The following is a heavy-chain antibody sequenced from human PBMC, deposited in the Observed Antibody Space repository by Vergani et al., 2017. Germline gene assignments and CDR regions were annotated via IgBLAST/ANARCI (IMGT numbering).Heavy chain of an antibody. J-gene: IGHJ6*03. Sequence: EVQLLESGGGLVQPGGSLRLSCAASGFTFSSYAMSWVRQAPGKGLEWVSVIYSGGSSTYYADSVKGRFTISRDNSKNTLYLQMNSLRADDTAVYYCAKDGEYYDFLSGYQREYYYYYMDGWGKGTTGTVSS. CDR1: GFTFSSYA. CDR2: IYSGGSST. CDR3: AKDGEYYDFLSGYQREYYYYYMDG. D-gene: IGHD3-3*01. V-gene: IGHV3-23*03.